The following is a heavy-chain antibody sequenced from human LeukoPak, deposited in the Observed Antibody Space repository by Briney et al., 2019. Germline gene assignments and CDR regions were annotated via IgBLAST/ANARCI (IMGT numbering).Heavy chain of an antibody. CDR2: ISGSGGST. CDR1: GFTFSSYA. J-gene: IGHJ4*02. V-gene: IGHV3-23*01. D-gene: IGHD3-9*01. Sequence: GGSLRLSCAASGFTFSSYAISWVRQAPGKGLEWVSAISGSGGSTYYADSVKGRFTIARDNSKNTLYLQMISLRAEDTAVYYCTLSKPYYDILTGYNYFDYWGQGTLVTVSS. CDR3: TLSKPYYDILTGYNYFDY.